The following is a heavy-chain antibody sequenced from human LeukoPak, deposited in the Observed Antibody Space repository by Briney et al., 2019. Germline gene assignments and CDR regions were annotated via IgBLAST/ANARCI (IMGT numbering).Heavy chain of an antibody. J-gene: IGHJ3*02. Sequence: PGGSLRLSCAASGLTLSSYEMRWVRQAPGRGVEWDSYISRSGSTIYYADCVKGRFTISRDNAKPSLYLQMNSLRPEDTAVYYCATQRGTDYYDSSGYFDAFDIWGQGTMVTVSS. CDR3: ATQRGTDYYDSSGYFDAFDI. V-gene: IGHV3-48*03. D-gene: IGHD3-22*01. CDR2: ISRSGSTI. CDR1: GLTLSSYE.